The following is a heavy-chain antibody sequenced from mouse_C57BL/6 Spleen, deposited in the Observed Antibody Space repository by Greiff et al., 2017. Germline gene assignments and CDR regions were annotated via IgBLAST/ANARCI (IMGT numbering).Heavy chain of an antibody. CDR2: IWSGGST. CDR1: GFSLTSYG. Sequence: VNVVESGPGLVQPSQSLSITCTVSGFSLTSYGVHWVRQSPGKGLEWLGVIWSGGSTDYNAAFISRLSISKDNSKGQVFFKMNSLQADDTAIYDCAMYYYGSSYDAMDYWGQGTSVTVSS. CDR3: AMYYYGSSYDAMDY. J-gene: IGHJ4*01. D-gene: IGHD1-1*01. V-gene: IGHV2-2*01.